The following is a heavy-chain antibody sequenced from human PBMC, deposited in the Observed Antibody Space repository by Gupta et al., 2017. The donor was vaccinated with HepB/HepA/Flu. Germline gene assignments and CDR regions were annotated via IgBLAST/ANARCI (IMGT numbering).Heavy chain of an antibody. CDR1: GFPFDDYA. J-gene: IGHJ4*02. CDR2: ISWNSGSI. Sequence: EGQLVESGGGLVQPGRSLRLSCAASGFPFDDYAMPWFRQAPGKGLGWVSGISWNSGSIGYADSVKGRFTISRDNAKNSLYLQMNSLRAEDTALYYCAKDNGLQQLVKIGYFDYWGQGTLVTVSS. V-gene: IGHV3-9*01. D-gene: IGHD6-6*01. CDR3: AKDNGLQQLVKIGYFDY.